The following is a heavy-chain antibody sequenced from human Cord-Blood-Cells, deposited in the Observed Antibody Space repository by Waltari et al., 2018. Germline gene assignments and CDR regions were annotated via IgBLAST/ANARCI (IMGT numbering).Heavy chain of an antibody. V-gene: IGHV1-8*01. J-gene: IGHJ6*02. Sequence: QVQLVQSGAEVKKPGASVKVSCKASRYTFTSSDCYWVRTALGQGLEWMGWMNPNSGNTGYAQKFQGRVTMTRNTSISTAYMELSSLRSEDTAVYYCARSLRGITMVQGVMPQRYYYYGMDVWGQGTTVTVSS. D-gene: IGHD3-10*01. CDR3: ARSLRGITMVQGVMPQRYYYYGMDV. CDR2: MNPNSGNT. CDR1: RYTFTSSD.